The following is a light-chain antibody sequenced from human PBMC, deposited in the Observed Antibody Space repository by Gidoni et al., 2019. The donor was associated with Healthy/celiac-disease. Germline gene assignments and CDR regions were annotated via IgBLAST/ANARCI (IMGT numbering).Light chain of an antibody. CDR3: QQYGSSPYT. CDR1: QRVSSSY. Sequence: VLTQSPGTLSLSPGEKATLSCRASQRVSSSYLAWYQQKPGQAPRLLIYGASSRATGIPDRFSGSGSGTDFTLTISRLEPEDFAVYYCQQYGSSPYTFGQGTKLEIK. V-gene: IGKV3-20*01. CDR2: GAS. J-gene: IGKJ2*01.